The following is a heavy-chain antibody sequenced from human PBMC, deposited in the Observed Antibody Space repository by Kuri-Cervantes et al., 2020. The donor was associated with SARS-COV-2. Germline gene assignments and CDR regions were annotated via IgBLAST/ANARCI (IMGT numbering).Heavy chain of an antibody. J-gene: IGHJ4*02. CDR3: ARDLRLGKSLDY. CDR1: GYSISSGYY. CDR2: IGPSGTTK. Sequence: LSLTCAVSGYSISSGYYWGWIRQAPGKGLEWVSNIGPSGTTKYYADSVKGRFTISRDNAKNSLYLQMSSLRAEDTAVYYCARDLRLGKSLDYWGQGTLVTVSS. V-gene: IGHV3-11*04. D-gene: IGHD7-27*01.